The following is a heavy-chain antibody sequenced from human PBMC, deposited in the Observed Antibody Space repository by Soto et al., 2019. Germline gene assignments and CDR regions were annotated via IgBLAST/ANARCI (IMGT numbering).Heavy chain of an antibody. CDR1: GASISVYS. J-gene: IGHJ4*02. CDR3: ARSTDSSGWRFDY. V-gene: IGHV4-59*01. Sequence: SETLSLTCTVSGASISVYSWSWIRQPPGKGLEWIGYIYYSGSTNYNPSLKSRVAISVDTSKNQFSLKLSSVTAADTAVYYCARSTDSSGWRFDYWGQGPQVTVSS. D-gene: IGHD6-19*01. CDR2: IYYSGST.